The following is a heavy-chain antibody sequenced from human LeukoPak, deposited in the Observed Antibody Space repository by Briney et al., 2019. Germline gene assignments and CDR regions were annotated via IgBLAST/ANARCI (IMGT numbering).Heavy chain of an antibody. Sequence: GGSLRLSCAASGFTFSSYAMSWVRQAPGKGLEWVSGISGDGVSTYYADSVKGRFTVTRDKSKNMLFLQMNSLRAEDTAVYYCAKRGSVGTLGHFDYWGQGTLVTVSS. CDR1: GFTFSSYA. CDR3: AKRGSVGTLGHFDY. CDR2: ISGDGVST. V-gene: IGHV3-23*01. J-gene: IGHJ4*02. D-gene: IGHD6-13*01.